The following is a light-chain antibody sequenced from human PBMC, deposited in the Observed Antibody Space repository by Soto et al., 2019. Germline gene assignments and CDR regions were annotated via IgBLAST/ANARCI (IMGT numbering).Light chain of an antibody. CDR2: GSS. V-gene: IGKV3-20*01. CDR1: QSVSNNY. CDR3: QQYGSSPPYT. Sequence: EVVLTQSPGTLSLSPGERATLSCRASQSVSNNYVAWYQQKPGQAPRLLIFGSSDRATGIPERFSGSGSWTDFTLTISRLEPEDFAVYYCQQYGSSPPYTFGQGTKLEIK. J-gene: IGKJ2*01.